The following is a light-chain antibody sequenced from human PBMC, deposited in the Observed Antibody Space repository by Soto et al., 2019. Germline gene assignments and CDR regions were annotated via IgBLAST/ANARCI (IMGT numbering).Light chain of an antibody. J-gene: IGKJ4*01. CDR2: AAS. V-gene: IGKV1-39*01. CDR3: QQSYGTPLT. CDR1: QSISNY. Sequence: DMEMTQSPSSLSASVGDRVTITCRASQSISNYLNWYQHKPGKVPKLLIYAASSLQSGVPTRFIGSGSGTDFTLTINSLQPEDFETYYCQQSYGTPLTFGGGTKIEIK.